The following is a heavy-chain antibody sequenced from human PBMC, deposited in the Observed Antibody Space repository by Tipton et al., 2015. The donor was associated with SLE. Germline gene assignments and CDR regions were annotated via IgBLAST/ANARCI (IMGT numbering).Heavy chain of an antibody. D-gene: IGHD2-15*01. CDR1: GGSLSSRGYY. CDR3: AGAWQGYCSGGTCYVLDY. CDR2: IYYSGTT. J-gene: IGHJ4*02. V-gene: IGHV4-39*07. Sequence: TLSLTCTVSGGSLSSRGYYWVWIRQPPRMGLEWIATIYYSGTTYYSPSFKSRVTILVDTSNNQFSLKLSSVTAADTAVYYCAGAWQGYCSGGTCYVLDYWGQGTLVTVSS.